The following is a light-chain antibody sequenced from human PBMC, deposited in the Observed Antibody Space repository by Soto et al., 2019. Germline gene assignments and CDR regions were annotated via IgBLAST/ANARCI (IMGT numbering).Light chain of an antibody. V-gene: IGLV1-40*01. CDR1: SSNIGAGYD. CDR2: GNS. Sequence: QSVLTQPPSVSGAPGQRVTISCTGSSSNIGAGYDVHWYQQLPGTAPKLLIYGNSNRPSGVPDRFSGSKSGTSASLAITGLQADDEADYYFQSYDSSLSGSVFGGGTKLTVL. CDR3: QSYDSSLSGSV. J-gene: IGLJ2*01.